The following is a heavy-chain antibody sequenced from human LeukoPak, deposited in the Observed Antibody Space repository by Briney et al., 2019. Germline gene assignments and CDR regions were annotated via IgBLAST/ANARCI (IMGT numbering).Heavy chain of an antibody. Sequence: SETLSLTCTVSGDSISGTSHFWDWIRQTPGKGLEWIGNIYYRGTTYYNPSLKSRVTISVDTSKNQFSLNLTSVTAVDTAVYYCARETGSGYGVGYWGRGTLVTVSS. J-gene: IGHJ4*02. CDR2: IYYRGTT. CDR3: ARETGSGYGVGY. D-gene: IGHD3-22*01. CDR1: GDSISGTSHF. V-gene: IGHV4-39*07.